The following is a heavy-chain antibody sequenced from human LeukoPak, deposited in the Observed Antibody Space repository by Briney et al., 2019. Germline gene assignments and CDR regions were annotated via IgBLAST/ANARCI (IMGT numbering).Heavy chain of an antibody. Sequence: PGGSLRLSCAASGFTFSSYGMHWVRQAPGKGLDWLSYISISGSDTFYADSVSGRFTISRDNAKNSLFLQMNSLRAEDTAVYYCARDGSPAAGTSSYYYYYYMDVWGKGTTVTVSS. CDR1: GFTFSSYG. CDR2: ISISGSDT. V-gene: IGHV3-21*05. J-gene: IGHJ6*03. CDR3: ARDGSPAAGTSSYYYYYYMDV. D-gene: IGHD6-13*01.